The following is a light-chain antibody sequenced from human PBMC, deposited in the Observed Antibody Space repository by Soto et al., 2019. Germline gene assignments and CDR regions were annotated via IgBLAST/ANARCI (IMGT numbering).Light chain of an antibody. J-gene: IGKJ1*01. Sequence: EVALTQSPATLSVSPGAGATLSCRASQSVGSNLAWYQQKPGQTPRVLIYGASSRATGIPDRFSGSGSGTDFTLTISRLEPEDFAVYYCQQYGSSGTFGQGTKVDIK. V-gene: IGKV3-20*01. CDR3: QQYGSSGT. CDR2: GAS. CDR1: QSVGSN.